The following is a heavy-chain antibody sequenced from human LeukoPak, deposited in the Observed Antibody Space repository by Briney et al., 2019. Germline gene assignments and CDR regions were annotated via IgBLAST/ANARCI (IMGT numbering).Heavy chain of an antibody. D-gene: IGHD6-13*01. J-gene: IGHJ4*02. Sequence: GRSLRLSCAASGFTFSSYAMHWVRQAPDKGLEWVAVISYDGSNKYYADSVKGRFTISRDNSKNTLYLQMNSLRAEDTAVYYCARAPGYSSSWDYNWGQGTLVTVSP. CDR3: ARAPGYSSSWDYN. V-gene: IGHV3-30-3*01. CDR2: ISYDGSNK. CDR1: GFTFSSYA.